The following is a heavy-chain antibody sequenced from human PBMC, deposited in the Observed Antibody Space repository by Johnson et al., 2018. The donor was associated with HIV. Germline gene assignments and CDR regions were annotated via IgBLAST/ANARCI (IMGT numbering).Heavy chain of an antibody. V-gene: IGHV3-11*04. CDR3: ARVGPRSKGGPVDAFDI. CDR2: SSRSGSTI. D-gene: IGHD3-16*01. CDR1: GFNLSDYY. Sequence: QELLVESGGGLVKPGGSLRLSCAASGFNLSDYYMRWIRQTPGKGLEWVSDSSRSGSTIYYADSVKGRFTISRDNAKNSLCLQMSSLRAEDTAVYYCARVGPRSKGGPVDAFDIWGQGTMVTVSS. J-gene: IGHJ3*02.